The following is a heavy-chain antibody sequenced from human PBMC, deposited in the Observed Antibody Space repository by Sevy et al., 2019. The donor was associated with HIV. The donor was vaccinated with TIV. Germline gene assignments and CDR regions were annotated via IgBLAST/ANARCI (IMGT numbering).Heavy chain of an antibody. CDR3: ARCSTYDYVWGSPCDY. Sequence: GGSLRLSCAASGFTFSDYYMSWIRQAPGKGLEWVSYISSSSSYTNYADSVKGRFTISRDNAKNSLYLQMNSLRAEDTAVYYCARCSTYDYVWGSPCDYWGQGTLVTVSS. V-gene: IGHV3-11*06. CDR2: ISSSSSYT. J-gene: IGHJ4*02. CDR1: GFTFSDYY. D-gene: IGHD3-16*01.